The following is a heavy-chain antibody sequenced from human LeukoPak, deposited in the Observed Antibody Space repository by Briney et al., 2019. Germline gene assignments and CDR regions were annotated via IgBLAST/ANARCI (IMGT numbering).Heavy chain of an antibody. CDR2: ISSSSYI. V-gene: IGHV3-21*01. D-gene: IGHD3-3*01. J-gene: IGHJ4*02. CDR1: VFTFSSYS. Sequence: GGSLRLSCAASVFTFSSYSMNWVRQAPGKGLEWVSSISSSSYIYYADSVKGRFTISRDNAKNSLYLQMNSLRAEDTAVYYCARDGVVIPYYFDYWGQGTLVTVSS. CDR3: ARDGVVIPYYFDY.